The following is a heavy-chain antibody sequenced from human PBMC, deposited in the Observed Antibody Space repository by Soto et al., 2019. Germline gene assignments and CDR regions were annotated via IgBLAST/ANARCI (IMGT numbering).Heavy chain of an antibody. J-gene: IGHJ4*02. Sequence: SETLSLTCAVSGGSISTSNWWRWVRQPPGKGLEWIGEVYRTGSTNYNPSLESRVIVSVDKSKNQLSLKLTSVTAADTAVYYCARARATIAAAAIFDCWGQGTLVTVSS. D-gene: IGHD6-13*01. CDR3: ARARATIAAAAIFDC. V-gene: IGHV4-4*02. CDR1: GGSISTSNW. CDR2: VYRTGST.